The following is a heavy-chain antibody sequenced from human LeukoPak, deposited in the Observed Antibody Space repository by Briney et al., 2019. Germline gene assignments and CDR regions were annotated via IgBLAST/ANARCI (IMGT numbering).Heavy chain of an antibody. Sequence: SETLSLTCTVSGGSISSSSYYWGWIRQPPGKGLEWIGSIYYSGSTYYNPSPKSRVTISVDTSKNQFSLKLSSVTAADTAVYYCARQEYSSGYYWGQGTLVTVSS. D-gene: IGHD6-19*01. V-gene: IGHV4-39*01. CDR1: GGSISSSSYY. CDR2: IYYSGST. CDR3: ARQEYSSGYY. J-gene: IGHJ4*02.